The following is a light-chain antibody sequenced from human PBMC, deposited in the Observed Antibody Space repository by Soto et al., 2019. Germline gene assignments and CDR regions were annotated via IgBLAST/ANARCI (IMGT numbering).Light chain of an antibody. Sequence: QSVLTQAPSASGSPGQSVTISCTGTSSDVGGYNYVSWYQQHPGKVPKVLISEVSKRPSGVPDRFSGSKSGNTASLTVSGLQADDEADYYCSSFAGTFFVFGTGTKVTVL. CDR3: SSFAGTFFV. CDR1: SSDVGGYNY. V-gene: IGLV2-8*01. CDR2: EVS. J-gene: IGLJ1*01.